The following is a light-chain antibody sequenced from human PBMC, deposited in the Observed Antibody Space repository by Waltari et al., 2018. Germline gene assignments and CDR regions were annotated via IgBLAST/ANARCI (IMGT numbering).Light chain of an antibody. CDR2: CAS. Sequence: EIVLTQSPGPLSLSPGETAALPCRASQSVSSTYLAWSQQKPGQPPRLLIFCASSRAAGTPDRFSGSGSGADVTHTISRRDPEDVAVYYCQQHGSAPRYTFGQGTKLEIK. J-gene: IGKJ2*01. CDR3: QQHGSAPRYT. V-gene: IGKV3-20*01. CDR1: QSVSSTY.